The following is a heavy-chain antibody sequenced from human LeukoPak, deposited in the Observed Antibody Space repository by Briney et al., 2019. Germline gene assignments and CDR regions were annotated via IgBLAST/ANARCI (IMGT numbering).Heavy chain of an antibody. V-gene: IGHV3-7*01. J-gene: IGHJ4*02. CDR3: ARNYFDY. CDR2: IKEDGSQK. Sequence: GGSLTLSCAASGFTFSSYWMTWVRQAPGKGLEWVANIKEDGSQKYYVDSVKGRFTISRDNAKNLLYLQMNSLRAEDTAVYYCARNYFDYWGQGTLVTVSS. CDR1: GFTFSSYW.